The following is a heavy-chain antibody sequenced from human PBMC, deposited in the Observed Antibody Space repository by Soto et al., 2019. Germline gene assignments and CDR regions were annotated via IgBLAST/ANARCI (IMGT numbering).Heavy chain of an antibody. CDR2: IWYDGSNK. CDR3: AREWGLAGYYYYYMDV. J-gene: IGHJ6*03. V-gene: IGHV3-33*01. Sequence: QVQLVESGGGVVQPGRSLRLSCAASGFTFSSYGMHWVRQAPGKGLEWVAVIWYDGSNKYYADSVKGRFTISRDNSKNTLYLQMNSLRAEDTAVYYCAREWGLAGYYYYYMDVWGKGTTVTVSS. D-gene: IGHD3-16*01. CDR1: GFTFSSYG.